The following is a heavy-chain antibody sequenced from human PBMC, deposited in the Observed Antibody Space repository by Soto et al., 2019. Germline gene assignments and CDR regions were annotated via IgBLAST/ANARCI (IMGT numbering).Heavy chain of an antibody. CDR1: GYTLTELS. V-gene: IGHV1-24*01. CDR2: FDPEDGET. D-gene: IGHD3-22*01. CDR3: ATAMLVVAVDAFDI. J-gene: IGHJ3*02. Sequence: ASVKVSCKVSGYTLTELSMHWVLQAPGKGLEWMGGFDPEDGETIYAQKFQGRVTMTEDTSTDTAYMELSSLRSEDTAVYYCATAMLVVAVDAFDIWGQGTMVTVSS.